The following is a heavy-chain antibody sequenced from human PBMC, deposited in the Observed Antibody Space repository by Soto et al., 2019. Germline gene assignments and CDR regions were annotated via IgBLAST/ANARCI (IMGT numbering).Heavy chain of an antibody. Sequence: QVQLVQSGAEVKKPGSSVKVSCKASGGTFSSYTISWVRQAPGQGLEWMGRIIPILGIANYAQKFQGRVTITADKSTSTAYMELSSLRSEDTAVYCCAMGYCSSTSCPTYYYYYMDVWGKGTTVTVSS. CDR2: IIPILGIA. J-gene: IGHJ6*03. V-gene: IGHV1-69*02. CDR1: GGTFSSYT. D-gene: IGHD2-2*01. CDR3: AMGYCSSTSCPTYYYYYMDV.